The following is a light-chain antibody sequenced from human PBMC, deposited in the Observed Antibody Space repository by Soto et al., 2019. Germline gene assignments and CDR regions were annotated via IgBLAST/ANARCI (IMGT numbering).Light chain of an antibody. J-gene: IGKJ1*01. V-gene: IGKV1-39*01. Sequence: DIQMTQSPSSLSASVGDRVTITCRASQTINNYLNWYQQKPGRAPKLLISTSSSLQSGVPSTFSGSGSGTDFTLTINSLQPEDFATYYCQQTYGDLTWTFGQGTKVDIK. CDR2: TSS. CDR1: QTINNY. CDR3: QQTYGDLTWT.